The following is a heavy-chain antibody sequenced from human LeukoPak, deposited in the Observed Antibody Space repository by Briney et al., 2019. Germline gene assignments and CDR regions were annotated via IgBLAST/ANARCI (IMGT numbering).Heavy chain of an antibody. V-gene: IGHV4-59*11. J-gene: IGHJ4*02. CDR3: ARGSGGSIDS. CDR2: IYYSGST. CDR1: GGSISSHY. D-gene: IGHD3-16*01. Sequence: SETLSLTCTVSGGSISSHYWSWIRQPPGKGLEWIGYIYYSGSTHYNPSLRSRVTISVDSSKIQISLKLSSVTAADTAVYYCARGSGGSIDSWGQGTLVTVSS.